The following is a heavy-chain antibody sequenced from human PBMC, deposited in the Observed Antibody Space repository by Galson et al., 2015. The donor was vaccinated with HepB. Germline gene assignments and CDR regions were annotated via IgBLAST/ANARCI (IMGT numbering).Heavy chain of an antibody. V-gene: IGHV3-30*18. CDR2: ISYDGSNK. Sequence: SLRLSCAASGFTFSSYGMHWVRQAPGKGLEWVAVISYDGSNKYYADSVKGRFTISRDNSKNTLYLQMNSLRAEDTAVYYCAKGLRAFAILEWLYQVGHYYYYGMDVWGQGTTVTVSS. J-gene: IGHJ6*02. CDR3: AKGLRAFAILEWLYQVGHYYYYGMDV. D-gene: IGHD3-3*01. CDR1: GFTFSSYG.